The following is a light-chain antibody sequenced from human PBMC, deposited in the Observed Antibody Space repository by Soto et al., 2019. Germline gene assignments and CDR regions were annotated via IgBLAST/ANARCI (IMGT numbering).Light chain of an antibody. CDR2: ATS. CDR1: QSVSHY. CDR3: QQSYSTPLT. Sequence: DIQMTQSPSSLSASVGDRVTITCRASQSVSHYLNWYQQKPWKAPLLLIFATSTLQSGVPSRFGGSGSGTDFTLSITSLQPEDAATYYCQQSYSTPLTFGGGTKVEI. V-gene: IGKV1-39*01. J-gene: IGKJ4*01.